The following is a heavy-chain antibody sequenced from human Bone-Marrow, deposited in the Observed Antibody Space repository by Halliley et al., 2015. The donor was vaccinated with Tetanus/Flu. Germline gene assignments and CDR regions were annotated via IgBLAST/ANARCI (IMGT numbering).Heavy chain of an antibody. Sequence: CAASGFTFNRYAMTWVRQAPGKGLERVSAINGRGDSTDYADSVKGRFTISRDNSKSTLYLQMNSLRAVDSAVYYCAKYFAEYDYWSGFSPFHPWGRRTLVTVSS. CDR2: INGRGDST. CDR3: AKYFAEYDYWSGFSPFHP. J-gene: IGHJ5*02. V-gene: IGHV3-23*01. D-gene: IGHD3-3*01. CDR1: GFTFNRYA.